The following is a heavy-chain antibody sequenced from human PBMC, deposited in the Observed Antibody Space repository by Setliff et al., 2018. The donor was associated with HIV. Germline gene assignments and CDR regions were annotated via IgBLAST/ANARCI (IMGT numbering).Heavy chain of an antibody. D-gene: IGHD3-22*01. CDR1: GGSISNYY. Sequence: PSETLSLTCTVSGGSISNYYWSWVRQAPGKGLEWVSAISGSGGSTYYADSVKGRFTISRDNSKNTLYLQMNSLRAGDTAVYYCARSTGIYYYDSSGSTGWFDPWGQGTLVTVSS. CDR2: ISGSGGST. J-gene: IGHJ5*02. CDR3: ARSTGIYYYDSSGSTGWFDP. V-gene: IGHV3-23*01.